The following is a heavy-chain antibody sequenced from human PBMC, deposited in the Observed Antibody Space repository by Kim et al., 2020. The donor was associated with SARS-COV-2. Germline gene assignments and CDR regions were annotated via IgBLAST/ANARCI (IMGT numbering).Heavy chain of an antibody. Sequence: NPSLRSRVSISVDTSKNQFSLKLNSVTAADTAVYYCARYCSSTSCMWFDPWGQGTLVTVSS. J-gene: IGHJ5*02. CDR3: ARYCSSTSCMWFDP. V-gene: IGHV4-31*02. D-gene: IGHD2-2*01.